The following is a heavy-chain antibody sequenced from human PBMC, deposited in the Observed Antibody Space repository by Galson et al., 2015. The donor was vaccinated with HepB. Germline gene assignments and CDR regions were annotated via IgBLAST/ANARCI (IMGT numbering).Heavy chain of an antibody. D-gene: IGHD3-10*01. V-gene: IGHV3-30*04. Sequence: SLRLSCAASGFTFSSYAMHWVRQAPGKGLEWVAVISYDGSNKYYADSVKGRFTISRDNSKNTLYLQMNSLRAEDTAVHYCASQPLWFGELLYWLDVWGQGTTVTVSS. J-gene: IGHJ6*02. CDR3: ASQPLWFGELLYWLDV. CDR1: GFTFSSYA. CDR2: ISYDGSNK.